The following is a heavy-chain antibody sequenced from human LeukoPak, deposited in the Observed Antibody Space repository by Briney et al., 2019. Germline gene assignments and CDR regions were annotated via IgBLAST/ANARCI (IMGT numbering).Heavy chain of an antibody. D-gene: IGHD3-22*01. CDR1: GYNFTNYW. V-gene: IGHV5-51*01. CDR2: IYPGDSDT. J-gene: IGHJ3*02. Sequence: PGESLKISCKASGYNFTNYWIGWVRQMPGKGLEWMGIIYPGDSDTRYSPSFQGQVTISADKSTSTAFLRWNSLRAEDTAVYYCARAAYYYDSSGYDDAFDIWGQGTMVTVSS. CDR3: ARAAYYYDSSGYDDAFDI.